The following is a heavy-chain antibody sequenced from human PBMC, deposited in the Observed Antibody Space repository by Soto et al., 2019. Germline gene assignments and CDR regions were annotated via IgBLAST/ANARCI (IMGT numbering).Heavy chain of an antibody. D-gene: IGHD3-9*01. CDR2: INAGNGNT. CDR3: ARAGDILTGYPFDY. V-gene: IGHV1-3*01. CDR1: GYTFTSYA. J-gene: IGHJ4*02. Sequence: QVQLVQSVAEVKKPGASVKVSCKASGYTFTSYAMHWVRQAPGQRLEWMGWINAGNGNTKYSQKFQGRVTITRDTSASTAYMELSSLRSEDTAVYYCARAGDILTGYPFDYWGQGTLVTVSS.